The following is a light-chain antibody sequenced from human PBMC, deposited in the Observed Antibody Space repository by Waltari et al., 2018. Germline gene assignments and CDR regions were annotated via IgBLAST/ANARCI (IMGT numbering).Light chain of an antibody. CDR1: SSDVGGADS. V-gene: IGLV2-14*03. CDR3: SSQSTRDGVI. Sequence: QSALTQPASVSGSPGQSITISCTGSSSDVGGADSVSWYEDHPGQAPKVIIYDVNKRPSGVSDGFSGSKSGNTASLTISGLQAEDEATFYCSSQSTRDGVIFGGGTKVTVL. CDR2: DVN. J-gene: IGLJ2*01.